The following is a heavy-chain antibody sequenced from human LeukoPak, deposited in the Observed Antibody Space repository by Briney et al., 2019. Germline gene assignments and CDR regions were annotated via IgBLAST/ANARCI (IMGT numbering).Heavy chain of an antibody. CDR1: GGSISNFY. V-gene: IGHV4-59*08. Sequence: SETLSLTCTVSGGSISNFYWSWIRQPPGKGLEWIGYIFYSVSTNSNPSLKSRITIPVDTSKTQFSLKLSSVPAADTVAYYCARHDPITVDAFDIWGQGTMVTVSS. CDR3: ARHDPITVDAFDI. D-gene: IGHD3-16*01. CDR2: IFYSVST. J-gene: IGHJ3*02.